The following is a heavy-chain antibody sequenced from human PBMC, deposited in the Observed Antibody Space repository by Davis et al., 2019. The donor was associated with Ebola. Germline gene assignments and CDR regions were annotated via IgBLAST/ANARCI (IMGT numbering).Heavy chain of an antibody. Sequence: GESLKISCAASGLTFRRYVLTWVRQAPGKGPEWVSVISRGGGTTFYADSVKGRFTISRDNSKNTLYLQMDSLRAEDTAVYYCAKAPYYYDSSGYDSVDYYYYAMDVWGQGTTVIVSS. CDR3: AKAPYYYDSSGYDSVDYYYYAMDV. CDR1: GLTFRRYV. J-gene: IGHJ6*02. CDR2: ISRGGGTT. V-gene: IGHV3-23*01. D-gene: IGHD3-22*01.